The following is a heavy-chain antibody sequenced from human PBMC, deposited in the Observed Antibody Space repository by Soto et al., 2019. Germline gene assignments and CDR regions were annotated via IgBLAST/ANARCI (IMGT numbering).Heavy chain of an antibody. V-gene: IGHV4-4*07. J-gene: IGHJ4*02. CDR1: GDSMSKYY. CDR2: IWTSGST. D-gene: IGHD3-16*01. Sequence: QVQLQESGPGLVKPSETLSLTCNVSGDSMSKYYWSWVRQPAGKGLEWIGRIWTSGSTIYNPSLKRLVTMSIDTSNKHFSLDLKSVTAADTAVYYCARTVGAAYYFDFWGQGVLVTVSS. CDR3: ARTVGAAYYFDF.